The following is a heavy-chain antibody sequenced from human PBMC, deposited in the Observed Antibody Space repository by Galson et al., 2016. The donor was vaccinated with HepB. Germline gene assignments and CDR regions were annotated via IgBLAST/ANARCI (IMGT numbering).Heavy chain of an antibody. CDR3: ACQYSTGWYAGAFDP. V-gene: IGHV3-23*01. J-gene: IGHJ5*02. Sequence: SLRLSCAAPGFPFNNYVLGWVRQAPAKGLEWVSLISAGGVNTYSAASVKGRFTISRDDSKNTLYLQMDSLRAVDTAVYYCACQYSTGWYAGAFDPWGQGTLVTVSS. CDR1: GFPFNNYV. D-gene: IGHD6-19*01. CDR2: ISAGGVNT.